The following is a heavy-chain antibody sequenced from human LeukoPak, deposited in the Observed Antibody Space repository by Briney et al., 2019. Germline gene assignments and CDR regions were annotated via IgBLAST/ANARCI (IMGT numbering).Heavy chain of an antibody. J-gene: IGHJ3*02. V-gene: IGHV5-51*01. Sequence: GESLKISCKASGYRFTTFCIAWVRQMPGKGLEWMGFIYPGDSDIRYGPSFQGQVTISADESTNTAYLQWSTLRASDTAKFYCARGLSDVFDIWGQGTMVIVSS. CDR1: GYRFTTFC. CDR2: IYPGDSDI. CDR3: ARGLSDVFDI.